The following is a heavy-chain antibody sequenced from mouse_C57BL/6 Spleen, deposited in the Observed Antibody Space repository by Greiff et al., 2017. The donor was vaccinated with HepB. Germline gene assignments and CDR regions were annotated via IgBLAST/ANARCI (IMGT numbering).Heavy chain of an antibody. Sequence: EVQLQQSGPELVKPGASVKISCKASGYTFTDYYMNWVKQSHGKSLEWIGDINPNNGGTSYKQKFKGKATLTVDNVSRTAYMELRSLTSEVSAFYYCARKGYDGFAYWGQGTLVTVSA. V-gene: IGHV1-26*01. J-gene: IGHJ3*01. CDR1: GYTFTDYY. CDR2: INPNNGGT. D-gene: IGHD2-2*01. CDR3: ARKGYDGFAY.